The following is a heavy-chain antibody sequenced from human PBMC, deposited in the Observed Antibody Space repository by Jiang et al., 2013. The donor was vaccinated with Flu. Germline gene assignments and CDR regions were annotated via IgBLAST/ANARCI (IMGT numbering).Heavy chain of an antibody. D-gene: IGHD5-24*01. Sequence: GPGLVKPSETLSLTCTVSGGSISSYYWSWIRQPPGKGLEWIGYIYYSGSTNYNPSLKSRVTISVDTSKNQFSLKLSSVTAADTAVYYCARGRDGYHFADFDYWGQGTLVTVSS. J-gene: IGHJ4*02. CDR1: GGSISSYY. CDR2: IYYSGST. V-gene: IGHV4-59*01. CDR3: ARGRDGYHFADFDY.